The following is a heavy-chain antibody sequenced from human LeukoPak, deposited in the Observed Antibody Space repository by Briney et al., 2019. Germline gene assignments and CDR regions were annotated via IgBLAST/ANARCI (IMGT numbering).Heavy chain of an antibody. CDR2: ISYDGRNK. J-gene: IGHJ3*02. CDR3: ASGANDVFLPDIVVVPAALAAFDI. Sequence: PGRSLRLSCAASGFTFSSYAMQWVRQAPGRGLVGVAVISYDGRNKYYEDSVKGRFTISRDNSKNTLYLQMNSLRAEDTAVYYCASGANDVFLPDIVVVPAALAAFDIWGQGTMVTVSS. V-gene: IGHV3-30*04. CDR1: GFTFSSYA. D-gene: IGHD2-2*01.